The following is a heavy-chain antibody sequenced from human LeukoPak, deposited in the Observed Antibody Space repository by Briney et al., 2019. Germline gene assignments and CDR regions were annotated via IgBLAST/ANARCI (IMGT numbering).Heavy chain of an antibody. Sequence: SDTLSLTCTVSGGSISSYYWSWIRQPPGKGLEWIGYIYYSGSTNYNPSLKSRVTISVDTSKNQFSLKLSSVTAAGTAVYYCARYSGSYFDYWGQGTLVTVSS. CDR3: ARYSGSYFDY. V-gene: IGHV4-59*07. CDR1: GGSISSYY. D-gene: IGHD1-26*01. J-gene: IGHJ4*02. CDR2: IYYSGST.